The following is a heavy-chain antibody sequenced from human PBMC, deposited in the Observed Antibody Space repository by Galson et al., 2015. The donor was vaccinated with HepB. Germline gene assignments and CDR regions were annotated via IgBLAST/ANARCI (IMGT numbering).Heavy chain of an antibody. V-gene: IGHV3-23*01. Sequence: SLRLSCAASGFTFSSYAMHWVRQAPGKGLEWVSAISGSSGSTYYADSVKGRFTISRDNSKNTLYLQMNSLRAEDTAVYFCARGPPTYNYYLNYWGQGTLVAVSS. CDR2: ISGSSGST. CDR3: ARGPPTYNYYLNY. J-gene: IGHJ4*02. D-gene: IGHD5-24*01. CDR1: GFTFSSYA.